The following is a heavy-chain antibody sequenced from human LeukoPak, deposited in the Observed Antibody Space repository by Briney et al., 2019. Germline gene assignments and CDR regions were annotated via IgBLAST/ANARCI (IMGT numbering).Heavy chain of an antibody. Sequence: ASVKASCKASGYTFTGYYMHWVRQAPGQGLEWMGWINPNSGGTNYAQKFQGRVTMTRDTSISTAYMELSRLRSDDTAVYYCARVRGAYDFWEYYYMDVWGKGTTVTVSS. CDR1: GYTFTGYY. D-gene: IGHD3-3*01. CDR2: INPNSGGT. V-gene: IGHV1-2*02. J-gene: IGHJ6*03. CDR3: ARVRGAYDFWEYYYMDV.